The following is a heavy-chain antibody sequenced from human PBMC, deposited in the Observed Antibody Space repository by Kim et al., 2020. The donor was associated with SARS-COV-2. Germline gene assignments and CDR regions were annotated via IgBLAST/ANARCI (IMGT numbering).Heavy chain of an antibody. CDR3: AREPHNYYDSSGYYYYFDY. V-gene: IGHV4-31*03. D-gene: IGHD3-22*01. CDR1: GGSISSGGYY. Sequence: SETLSLTCTVSGGSISSGGYYWSWIRQHPGKGLEWIGYIYYSGSTYYNPSLKSRVTISVDTSKNQFSLKLSSVTAADTAVYYCAREPHNYYDSSGYYYYFDYWGQGTLVTVSS. J-gene: IGHJ4*02. CDR2: IYYSGST.